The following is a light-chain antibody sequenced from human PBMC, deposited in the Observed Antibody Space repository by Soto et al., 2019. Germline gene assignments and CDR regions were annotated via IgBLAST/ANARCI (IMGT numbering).Light chain of an antibody. CDR1: SSDVGGYNY. Sequence: QSALTQPASVSGSPGQSITISCTGTSSDVGGYNYVSWYQQHPGKAPKLMIYDVTNRPSGVSNRFSGSKSGSTASLTISGLQAEDEADYYCSSYATSRDVFFGGGTKLTVL. J-gene: IGLJ2*01. CDR3: SSYATSRDVF. V-gene: IGLV2-14*01. CDR2: DVT.